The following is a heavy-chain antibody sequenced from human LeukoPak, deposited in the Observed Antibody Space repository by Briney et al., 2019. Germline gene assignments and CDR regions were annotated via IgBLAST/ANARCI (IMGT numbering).Heavy chain of an antibody. CDR2: ISASGDDI. CDR1: GFTFGDYA. D-gene: IGHD4-17*01. CDR3: ARGATAETRHLDY. V-gene: IGHV3-21*01. Sequence: GGSLRLSCTASGFTFGDYAMSWLRQAPGKGLEWVSIISASGDDIHYADSLKGRFTISRDNTKNSVYLQMNSLRDDDTAVYYCARGATAETRHLDYWGQGTLVTVSS. J-gene: IGHJ4*02.